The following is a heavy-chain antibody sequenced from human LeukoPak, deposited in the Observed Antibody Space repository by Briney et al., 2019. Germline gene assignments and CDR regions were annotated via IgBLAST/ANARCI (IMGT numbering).Heavy chain of an antibody. Sequence: SETLSLTCTVSGGSISSYYWRWIRQPPGKGLEWIGYIYYSGSTNYNPSLKSRVTISVDTSKNQFSLKLSSVTAADTAVYYCASSLDYYDSSDYWGQGTLVTVSS. CDR3: ASSLDYYDSSDY. J-gene: IGHJ4*02. CDR1: GGSISSYY. V-gene: IGHV4-59*01. D-gene: IGHD3-10*01. CDR2: IYYSGST.